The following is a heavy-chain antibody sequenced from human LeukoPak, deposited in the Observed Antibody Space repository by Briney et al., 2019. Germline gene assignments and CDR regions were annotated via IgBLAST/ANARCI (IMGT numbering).Heavy chain of an antibody. V-gene: IGHV3-48*01. J-gene: IGHJ5*02. CDR3: AKDKGRGLIAVAVNWFDP. CDR1: GFTFSSYS. CDR2: ISSSSSTI. D-gene: IGHD6-19*01. Sequence: GGSLRLSCAASGFTFSSYSMNWVRQAPGKGLEWVSYISSSSSTIYYADSVKGRFTISRDNAKNSLYLQMNSLRAEDTAVYYCAKDKGRGLIAVAVNWFDPWGQGTLVTVSS.